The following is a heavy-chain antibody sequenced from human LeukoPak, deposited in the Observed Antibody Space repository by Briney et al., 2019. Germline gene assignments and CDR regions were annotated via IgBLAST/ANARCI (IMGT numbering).Heavy chain of an antibody. CDR2: INPNSGGT. V-gene: IGHV1-2*02. D-gene: IGHD3-3*01. J-gene: IGHJ4*02. CDR1: GYTFTGYY. Sequence: ASVKVSCKASGYTFTGYYMHWVRQAPGQGLEWMGWINPNSGGTNYAQKFQGRVTMTRDTSISTAYMELSRLRSDDTAVYYCARDWLKVNGYYTDAFGGYWGQGTLVTVSS. CDR3: ARDWLKVNGYYTDAFGGY.